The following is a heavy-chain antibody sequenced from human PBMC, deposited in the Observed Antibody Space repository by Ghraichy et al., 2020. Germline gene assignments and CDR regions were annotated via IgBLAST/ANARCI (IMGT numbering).Heavy chain of an antibody. CDR1: GGSFRSYT. Sequence: SVKVSCKASGGSFRSYTISWVRQAPGQGLEWMGGIIPLFGIPNYAQKFQGRVTITTDESTSTAHMELSSLRSEDTAVYYCARDSVSSWKTGSWYYFDYWGQGSLVTVSS. CDR3: ARDSVSSWKTGSWYYFDY. D-gene: IGHD6-13*01. CDR2: IIPLFGIP. V-gene: IGHV1-69*05. J-gene: IGHJ4*02.